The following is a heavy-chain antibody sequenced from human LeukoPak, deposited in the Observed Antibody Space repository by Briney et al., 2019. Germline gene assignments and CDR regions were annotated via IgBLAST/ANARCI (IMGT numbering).Heavy chain of an antibody. CDR1: GGTFISYA. J-gene: IGHJ5*02. D-gene: IGHD2-2*01. V-gene: IGHV1-69*04. CDR3: ARDRCRSSSTSCYGGNWFDP. CDR2: IIPIFGIA. Sequence: SVKVSCKASGGTFISYAISWVRQAPGQGLEWMGRIIPIFGIANYAQKLQGRVTITADKSTSTAYMELSSLRSEDTAVYYCARDRCRSSSTSCYGGNWFDPWGQGTLVTVSS.